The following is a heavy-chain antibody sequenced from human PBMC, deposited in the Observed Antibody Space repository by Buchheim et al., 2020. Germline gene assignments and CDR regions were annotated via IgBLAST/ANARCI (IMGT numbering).Heavy chain of an antibody. CDR3: AKDRCSSTSCYYDY. Sequence: QVQLVESGGGVVQPGRSLRLSCAASGFTFSNYGMHWVRQAPGKGLEWVAVISYDGSNKYYADSVKGRFTISRDNSKNTMYLQMNSLRAEDTAVYYCAKDRCSSTSCYYDYWGQGTL. D-gene: IGHD2-2*01. CDR2: ISYDGSNK. J-gene: IGHJ4*02. V-gene: IGHV3-30*18. CDR1: GFTFSNYG.